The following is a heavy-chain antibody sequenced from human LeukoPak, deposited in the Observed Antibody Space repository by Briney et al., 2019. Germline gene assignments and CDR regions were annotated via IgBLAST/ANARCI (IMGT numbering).Heavy chain of an antibody. D-gene: IGHD3-22*01. CDR3: AKESSSGYFN. J-gene: IGHJ4*02. V-gene: IGHV3-23*01. CDR2: ISGSGGST. Sequence: GGSLRLSCAASGFTFSNYVMNWVRQAPGKGLEWVSTISGSGGSTYYADSVKGRFTISRDNSKNTLYLEMNSLRAEDTAIYYCAKESSSGYFNWGQGTLVSVSS. CDR1: GFTFSNYV.